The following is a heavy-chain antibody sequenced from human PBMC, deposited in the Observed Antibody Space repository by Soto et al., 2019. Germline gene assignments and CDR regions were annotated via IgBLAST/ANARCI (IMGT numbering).Heavy chain of an antibody. Sequence: QVQLQQWGAGLLKPSETLSLTCAVYGGSFSGYYWSWIRQPPGKGLEWIGEINHSGSTNYNPSLKSRVPISVDTSKNQFSLKLSPVADADTAVYYCARGLYGSGSYHGGYWGKGTLVTVSS. D-gene: IGHD3-10*01. CDR3: ARGLYGSGSYHGGY. CDR2: INHSGST. J-gene: IGHJ4*02. CDR1: GGSFSGYY. V-gene: IGHV4-34*01.